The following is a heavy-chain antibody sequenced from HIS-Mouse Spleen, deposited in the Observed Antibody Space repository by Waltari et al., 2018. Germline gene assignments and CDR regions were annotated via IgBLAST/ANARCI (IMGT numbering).Heavy chain of an antibody. CDR2: IYYSGST. J-gene: IGHJ2*01. CDR1: GGSISSSSYY. D-gene: IGHD6-13*01. CDR3: AREIPYSSSWYDWYFDL. Sequence: QLQLQESGPGLVKPSETLSLTCTVSGGSISSSSYYWGWIRQPPGKGLEWIGSIYYSGSTYYNPSLKSRVTISGAPSKNQFSLKLSSVTAADTAVYYCAREIPYSSSWYDWYFDLWGRGTLVTVSS. V-gene: IGHV4-39*07.